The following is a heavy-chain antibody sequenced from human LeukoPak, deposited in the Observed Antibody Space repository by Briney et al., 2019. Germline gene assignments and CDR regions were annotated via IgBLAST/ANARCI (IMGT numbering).Heavy chain of an antibody. J-gene: IGHJ5*02. CDR3: AKGPYSGFS. CDR1: GFTFASYA. Sequence: QAGGSLRLSCAASGFTFASYAMSWVRQAPGKGLEWVSTISGSGGTTFYVDSLKGRFTISRDNSKNTLYLQMNSLRAEDTAVYYCAKGPYSGFSWGQGTLVTVSS. D-gene: IGHD1-26*01. CDR2: ISGSGGTT. V-gene: IGHV3-23*01.